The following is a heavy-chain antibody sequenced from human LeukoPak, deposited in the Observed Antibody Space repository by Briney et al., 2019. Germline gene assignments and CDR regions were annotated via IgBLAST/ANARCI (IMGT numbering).Heavy chain of an antibody. CDR2: IIPIFGTA. V-gene: IGHV1-69*06. Sequence: GASVKVSCKASGGTFSSYAISWVRQAPGQGLEWMGGIIPIFGTANYAQKFQGRVTITADKSTSTAYMELSSLRSEDTAVYYCARGRDVVVASHFDYWGQGTLVTVSS. CDR1: GGTFSSYA. J-gene: IGHJ4*02. D-gene: IGHD2-15*01. CDR3: ARGRDVVVASHFDY.